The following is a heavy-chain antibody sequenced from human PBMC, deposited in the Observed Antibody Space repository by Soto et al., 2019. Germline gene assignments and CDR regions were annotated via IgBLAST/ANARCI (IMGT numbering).Heavy chain of an antibody. CDR1: GYTFSKYA. J-gene: IGHJ4*02. Sequence: QVQLVQSGAEVKKPGASVKVSCKPSGYTFSKYAMHWVRQAPGQSLEWLGWINTDNGSTKYSPKFRGRVTVTRDSSASTVYMELSSLRSEDTAVYYCARDGAVADSVNLDYWGQGTLVTVSS. D-gene: IGHD6-19*01. V-gene: IGHV1-3*04. CDR2: INTDNGST. CDR3: ARDGAVADSVNLDY.